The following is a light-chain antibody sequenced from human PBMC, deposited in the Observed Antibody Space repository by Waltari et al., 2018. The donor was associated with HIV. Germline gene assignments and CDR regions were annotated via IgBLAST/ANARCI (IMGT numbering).Light chain of an antibody. CDR3: QQYRT. CDR1: QSISSW. J-gene: IGKJ1*01. CDR2: KAS. Sequence: DIQMTQSPSTLSASVGDRVTITCRASQSISSWLAWYQQKPGKAPKLLIYKASSLESWVPSRFSGSGSGTEFTLTISSLQPDDFATYYCQQYRTFGQGTKVEIK. V-gene: IGKV1-5*03.